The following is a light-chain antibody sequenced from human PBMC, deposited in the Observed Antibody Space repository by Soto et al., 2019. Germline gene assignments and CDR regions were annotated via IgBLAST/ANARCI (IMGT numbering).Light chain of an antibody. CDR2: GAS. Sequence: EIVLTQSPGTLSLSLGDRATLSCWASQSVASNYLAWYQQRPGQAPRLLIYGASTRATGVPDRFSGSGSGTDFTLTISRLEPEDSAVYFCQQYAAPPLTFGGGTKVEIK. CDR1: QSVASNY. CDR3: QQYAAPPLT. V-gene: IGKV3-20*01. J-gene: IGKJ4*01.